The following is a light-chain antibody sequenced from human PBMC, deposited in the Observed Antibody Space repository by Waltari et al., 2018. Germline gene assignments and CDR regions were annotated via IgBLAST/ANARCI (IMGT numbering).Light chain of an antibody. J-gene: IGKJ1*01. V-gene: IGKV4-1*01. Sequence: DIVMTQSPEFLAVSLGERATINCKSSQSVLYNSNDKNYLAWYQQKPGQPPKLLIYWASTRQAGVPDRFSGSGSGTDFTLTINSLQAEDVAVYYCQQYYATPHTFGQGTKVEIK. CDR3: QQYYATPHT. CDR2: WAS. CDR1: QSVLYNSNDKNY.